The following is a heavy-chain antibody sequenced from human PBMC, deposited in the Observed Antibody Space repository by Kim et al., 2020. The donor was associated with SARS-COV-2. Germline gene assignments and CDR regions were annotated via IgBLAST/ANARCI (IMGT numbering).Heavy chain of an antibody. CDR3: ARTEGGSGSYYGMDV. J-gene: IGHJ6*02. Sequence: PSLKGRVTISVDTSKNQFSLKLSSVTAADTAVYYCARTEGGSGSYYGMDVWGQGTTVTVSS. D-gene: IGHD3-10*01. V-gene: IGHV4-31*02.